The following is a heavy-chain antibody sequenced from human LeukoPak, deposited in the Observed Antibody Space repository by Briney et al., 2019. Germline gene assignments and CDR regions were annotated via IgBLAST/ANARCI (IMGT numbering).Heavy chain of an antibody. Sequence: ASVKVSCKASGYTFTGYYMHWVRQAPGQGLEWMGWINPNSGGTNYAQKFQGRVTMTRDTSISTAYMELSRLRSDDTAVHYCAGYIVATKGRLIDYWGQGTLVTVSS. V-gene: IGHV1-2*02. CDR1: GYTFTGYY. CDR3: AGYIVATKGRLIDY. CDR2: INPNSGGT. J-gene: IGHJ4*02. D-gene: IGHD5-12*01.